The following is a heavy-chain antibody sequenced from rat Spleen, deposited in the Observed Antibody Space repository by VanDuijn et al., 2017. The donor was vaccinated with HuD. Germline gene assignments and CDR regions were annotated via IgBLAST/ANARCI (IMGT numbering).Heavy chain of an antibody. CDR3: AGQPHYDVSPYVLDA. CDR2: TWAGGIT. CDR1: GFSLTSYH. J-gene: IGHJ4*01. V-gene: IGHV2-72*01. D-gene: IGHD1-12*02. Sequence: QVQLKESGPGLVQPSQTLSLTCSASGFSLTSYHISSVRQPPGTSMVWMGITWAGGITNYNSAVQSRLSISRDTSKSLVFLKMNSLQPEDSGTYSCAGQPHYDVSPYVLDAWGPGVSVTVSS.